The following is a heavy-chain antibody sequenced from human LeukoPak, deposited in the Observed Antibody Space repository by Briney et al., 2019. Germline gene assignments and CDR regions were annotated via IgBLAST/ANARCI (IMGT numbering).Heavy chain of an antibody. Sequence: ASVKVSCKASGYTFTNYYIHWVRQAPGKGLEWMGRFDPEDGETLSAQRFQGRLTMTEDTSADTAYMELSSLTSDDTALYYCATGTVSSSWLGIFDFWGQGTLVTVSS. CDR3: ATGTVSSSWLGIFDF. V-gene: IGHV1-24*01. CDR1: GYTFTNYY. D-gene: IGHD6-13*01. CDR2: FDPEDGET. J-gene: IGHJ4*02.